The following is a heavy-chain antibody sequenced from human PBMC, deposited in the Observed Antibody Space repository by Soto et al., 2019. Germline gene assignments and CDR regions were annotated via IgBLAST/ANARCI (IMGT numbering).Heavy chain of an antibody. V-gene: IGHV1-3*01. D-gene: IGHD2-2*01. J-gene: IGHJ4*02. CDR3: ARFCSSSLCYAAFDF. Sequence: QVQLVQSGAEVRKPGASVKVSCKASGYTFTSFAINWVRQAPGQRLEWVGWINAGNGATTYSQNFQGRVTITRDTSANTASMELRGLRSEDTAVFYCARFCSSSLCYAAFDFWGQGTLVTVAS. CDR1: GYTFTSFA. CDR2: INAGNGAT.